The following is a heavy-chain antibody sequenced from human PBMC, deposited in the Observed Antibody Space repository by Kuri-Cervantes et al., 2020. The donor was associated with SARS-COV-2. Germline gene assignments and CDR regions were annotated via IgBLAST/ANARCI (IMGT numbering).Heavy chain of an antibody. Sequence: GESLKISCAASGFTFSSYNMNWVRQAPGKGLEWVANIKQDGSEKYYVDSVKGRFTISRDNAKNSLYLQMNSLRAEDTAVYYCARVAGDPYYFDYWGQGTLVTVSS. CDR1: GFTFSSYN. D-gene: IGHD7-27*01. V-gene: IGHV3-7*01. J-gene: IGHJ4*02. CDR3: ARVAGDPYYFDY. CDR2: IKQDGSEK.